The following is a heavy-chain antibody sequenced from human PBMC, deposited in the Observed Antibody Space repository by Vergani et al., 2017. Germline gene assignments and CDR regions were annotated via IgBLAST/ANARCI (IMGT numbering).Heavy chain of an antibody. J-gene: IGHJ3*02. Sequence: QVQLQESGPGLVKPSETLSLTCTVSGGSISSYYWSWIRQPAGKGLEWIGRIYTSGSTNYNPSLKSRVTMSVDTSKNQFSLTLSSVTAADTAVYYCARGCSGGSCYSDAFDIWGQGTMVTVSS. CDR1: GGSISSYY. V-gene: IGHV4-4*07. CDR2: IYTSGST. D-gene: IGHD2-15*01. CDR3: ARGCSGGSCYSDAFDI.